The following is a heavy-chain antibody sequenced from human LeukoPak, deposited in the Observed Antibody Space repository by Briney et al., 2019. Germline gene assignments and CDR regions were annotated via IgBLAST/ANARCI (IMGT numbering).Heavy chain of an antibody. CDR1: GLTLSTNA. D-gene: IGHD1-26*01. CDR2: ISGSGAST. Sequence: GGSLRLSCLTSGLTLSTNAMSWVRQAPGKGLEWISGISGSGASTYYADSVKGRFTISRDDSRNTLYLQMNSLRGDDTAVYYCAKDVGKWESLHFFDYWGQGTLVTVSS. CDR3: AKDVGKWESLHFFDY. J-gene: IGHJ4*02. V-gene: IGHV3-23*01.